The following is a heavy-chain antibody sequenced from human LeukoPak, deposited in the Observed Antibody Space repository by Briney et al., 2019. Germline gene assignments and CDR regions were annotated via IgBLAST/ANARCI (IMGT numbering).Heavy chain of an antibody. D-gene: IGHD3-22*01. CDR2: FYASGST. CDR1: GGSISSGGYF. CDR3: ASAWDYYDSSGYYPNEYFQH. J-gene: IGHJ1*01. Sequence: PSQTLSLTCTVSGGSISSGGYFWSWIRQPAGKGLEWIGRFYASGSTYYNPSLKSRVTISVDRSKNQFSLKLSSVTAADTAVYYCASAWDYYDSSGYYPNEYFQHWGQGTLVTVSS. V-gene: IGHV4-61*02.